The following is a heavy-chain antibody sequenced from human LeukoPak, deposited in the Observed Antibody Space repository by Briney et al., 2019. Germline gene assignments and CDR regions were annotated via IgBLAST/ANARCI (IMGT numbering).Heavy chain of an antibody. D-gene: IGHD1-1*01. CDR3: ARENWYSDY. V-gene: IGHV1-2*02. CDR2: VNPDSGGT. J-gene: IGHJ4*02. Sequence: ASVKVSCKASGYTFTHYRLHWARQAHGQGLEWMGWVNPDSGGTNYQQNFQGRVTMTRDTSISTVYMELSRLRSDDTAVYYCARENWYSDYWGQGTLVTVSS. CDR1: GYTFTHYR.